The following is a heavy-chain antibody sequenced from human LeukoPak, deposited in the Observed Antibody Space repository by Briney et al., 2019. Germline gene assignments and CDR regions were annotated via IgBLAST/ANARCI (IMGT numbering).Heavy chain of an antibody. D-gene: IGHD3-22*01. V-gene: IGHV4-34*01. CDR3: ARGFSLTYYDSSGYYFDY. CDR2: TDHGGST. J-gene: IGHJ4*02. Sequence: SETLSLTCGVYGGSFSGYYWSWIRQPPGKGLEWIGETDHGGSTKYNPSLKCRVTISVDTSKNQFSLKLSSVTAADTAVYYCARGFSLTYYDSSGYYFDYWVQGTLVTVSS. CDR1: GGSFSGYY.